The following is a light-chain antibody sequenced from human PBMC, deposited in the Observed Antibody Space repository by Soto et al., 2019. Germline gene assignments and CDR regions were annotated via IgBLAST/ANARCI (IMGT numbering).Light chain of an antibody. Sequence: SYELTQPPSVSVSPGQTARITCSGAALPKQYAYWYQQKPGQAPVLVIYKDSERPSGIPERFSGSSSGTTVTLTISGVQAEDEADYYCQSADSSGTYPFWVFGGGTKVTVL. V-gene: IGLV3-25*03. CDR1: ALPKQY. CDR2: KDS. CDR3: QSADSSGTYPFWV. J-gene: IGLJ3*02.